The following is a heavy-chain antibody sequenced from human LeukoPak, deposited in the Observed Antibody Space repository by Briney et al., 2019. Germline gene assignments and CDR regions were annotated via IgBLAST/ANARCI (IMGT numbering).Heavy chain of an antibody. J-gene: IGHJ4*02. Sequence: GASVKVSCKASGYTFTSYDINWVRQATGQGLEWMGWMNPNSGNTGYAQKFQGRVTMTRNTSISTAYMELSSLKSEDTAVYYCARVDTAAAATIDHWGQGTLVTVSS. CDR1: GYTFTSYD. V-gene: IGHV1-8*01. D-gene: IGHD6-25*01. CDR3: ARVDTAAAATIDH. CDR2: MNPNSGNT.